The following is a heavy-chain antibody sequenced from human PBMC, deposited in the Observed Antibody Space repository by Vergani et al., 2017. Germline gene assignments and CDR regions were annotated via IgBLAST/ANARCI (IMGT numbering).Heavy chain of an antibody. V-gene: IGHV3-30*03. Sequence: QVQVVESGGGVVQPGRSLRLSCAASGFTFSNYGMHWVRQAPGKGLEWVAVISSGGTNKYYADSVRGRFTISRDNSRNTLYLQMNSLRSEDTAVYYCARDRVEQLGSGAFDIWGQGTMVTVSS. CDR1: GFTFSNYG. CDR2: ISSGGTNK. D-gene: IGHD6-6*01. J-gene: IGHJ3*02. CDR3: ARDRVEQLGSGAFDI.